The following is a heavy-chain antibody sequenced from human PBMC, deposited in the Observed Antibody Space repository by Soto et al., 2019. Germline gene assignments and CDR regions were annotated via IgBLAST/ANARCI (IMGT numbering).Heavy chain of an antibody. CDR1: GFTFSDYT. V-gene: IGHV3-23*01. CDR3: AKDVIHNVYCFGS. Sequence: EVQLLESGGGLVKPGGSLRLSCAASGFTFSDYTMTWVRQAPGKGLEWVATISRSGSSINYADSVKGRVTISRDHSKNTLYLKMNSVRADDAALYYYAKDVIHNVYCFGSWGQGTPVTVSS. CDR2: ISRSGSSI. D-gene: IGHD1-20*01. J-gene: IGHJ4*02.